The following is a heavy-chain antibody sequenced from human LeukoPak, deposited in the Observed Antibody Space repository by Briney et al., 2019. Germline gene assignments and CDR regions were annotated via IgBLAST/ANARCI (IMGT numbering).Heavy chain of an antibody. CDR1: GYFSTSYY. D-gene: IGHD6-13*01. V-gene: IGHV4-38-2*02. CDR2: IRHDGHT. J-gene: IGHJ3*02. Sequence: SETLSLTCTVSGYFSTSYYWGWIRQPPGKGLEWIASIRHDGHTYYNVSVRSQVTISIDMSRNQFSLKLNSLTAADTAIYYCARAAPENGAFDIWGQGTMVTVSS. CDR3: ARAAPENGAFDI.